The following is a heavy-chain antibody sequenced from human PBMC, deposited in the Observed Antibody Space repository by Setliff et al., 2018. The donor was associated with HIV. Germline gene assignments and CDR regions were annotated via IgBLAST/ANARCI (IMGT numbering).Heavy chain of an antibody. CDR3: ARDHQTMLWLDY. D-gene: IGHD2-21*01. Sequence: ASVKVSCKASGTTFSTYLFTWVRQAPGQGFEWMRGIIPILGTEKYAQKFHGRVTLTADMSTNTAYMELRSLTSEDTAVYYCARDHQTMLWLDYWGQGTLVTVS. CDR2: IIPILGTE. CDR1: GTTFSTYL. J-gene: IGHJ4*02. V-gene: IGHV1-69*10.